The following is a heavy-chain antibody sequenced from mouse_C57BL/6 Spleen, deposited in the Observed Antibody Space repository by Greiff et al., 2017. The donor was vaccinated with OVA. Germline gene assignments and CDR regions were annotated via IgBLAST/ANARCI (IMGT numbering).Heavy chain of an antibody. V-gene: IGHV1-31*01. CDR1: GYSFTGYY. Sequence: VQLQQPGPELVKPGASVKISCKASGYSFTGYYMHWVKQSHGNILDWIGYIYPYNGVSSYNQKFKGKATLTVDKSSSTAYMELRSLTSEDSAVYYCAIGDYYGSSYDAMDYWGTGTSVTVSS. J-gene: IGHJ4*01. CDR3: AIGDYYGSSYDAMDY. D-gene: IGHD1-1*01. CDR2: IYPYNGVS.